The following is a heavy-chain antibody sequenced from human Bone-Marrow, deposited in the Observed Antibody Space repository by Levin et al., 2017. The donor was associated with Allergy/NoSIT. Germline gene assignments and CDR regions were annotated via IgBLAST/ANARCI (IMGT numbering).Heavy chain of an antibody. CDR2: IYYSGYT. V-gene: IGHV4-59*01. D-gene: IGHD3/OR15-3a*01. CDR1: GGSISNYY. CDR3: SRVYYVYDSWIGSRSDWNAFDI. Sequence: SCTVSGGSISNYYWSWIRQSPGKGLEWIGNIYYSGYTDYNPSLKSRVTISVDTSKNQFSLKLSSVTAADTAVYYCSRVYYVYDSWIGSRSDWNAFDIWGQGRMVTVSS. J-gene: IGHJ3*02.